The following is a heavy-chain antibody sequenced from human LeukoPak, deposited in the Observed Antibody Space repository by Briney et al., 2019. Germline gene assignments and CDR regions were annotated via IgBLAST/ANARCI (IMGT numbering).Heavy chain of an antibody. CDR3: ARVGTTVTPDDAFDI. CDR2: FDPEDGET. J-gene: IGHJ3*02. V-gene: IGHV1-24*01. D-gene: IGHD4-17*01. Sequence: ASVKVSCKVSGYTLTELSMHWVRQAPGKGLEWMGGFDPEDGETIYAQKFQGRVTMTEDTSTDTAYMELSSLRSEDTAVYYCARVGTTVTPDDAFDIWGQGTMVTVSS. CDR1: GYTLTELS.